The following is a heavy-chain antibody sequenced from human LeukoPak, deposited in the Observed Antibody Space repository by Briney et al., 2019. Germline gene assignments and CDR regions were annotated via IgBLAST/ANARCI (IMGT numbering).Heavy chain of an antibody. CDR2: IIPILGIA. CDR3: ARDPQQLVHWFDP. V-gene: IGHV1-69*04. CDR1: GYTFTSYG. Sequence: SVKVSCKASGYTFTSYGISWVRQAPGQGLEWMGRIIPILGIANYAQKFQGRVTITADKSTGTAYMELSSLRSEDTAVYYCARDPQQLVHWFDPWGQGTLVTVSS. D-gene: IGHD6-13*01. J-gene: IGHJ5*02.